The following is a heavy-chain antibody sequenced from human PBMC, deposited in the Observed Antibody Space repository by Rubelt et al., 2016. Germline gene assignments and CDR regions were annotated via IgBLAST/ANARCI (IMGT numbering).Heavy chain of an antibody. CDR2: ISDDGSNN. J-gene: IGHJ4*02. Sequence: QVQLVESGGGVVQPGRSLRLSCAASGFTFSRYAIHWVRQAPGKGLEWVALISDDGSNNYYADSVKGRFTISRDNSKNTLYLQMNSLRAEDTAVYYCARDRADSGRYHHFDYWGQGTLLTASS. V-gene: IGHV3-30*04. CDR3: ARDRADSGRYHHFDY. CDR1: GFTFSRYA. D-gene: IGHD1-26*01.